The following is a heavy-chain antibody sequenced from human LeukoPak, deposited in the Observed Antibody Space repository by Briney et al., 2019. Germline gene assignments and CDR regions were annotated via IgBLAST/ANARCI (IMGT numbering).Heavy chain of an antibody. Sequence: ASVKVSCKASGGTFSSYAISWVRQAPGQGLEWMGGIIPIFGTANYAQKFQGRVTITADESTSTAYMELSSLRSEDTAVYYCAREIAVIAAAGTFDYWGQGTLVTVSS. V-gene: IGHV1-69*13. CDR2: IIPIFGTA. CDR3: AREIAVIAAAGTFDY. D-gene: IGHD6-13*01. CDR1: GGTFSSYA. J-gene: IGHJ4*02.